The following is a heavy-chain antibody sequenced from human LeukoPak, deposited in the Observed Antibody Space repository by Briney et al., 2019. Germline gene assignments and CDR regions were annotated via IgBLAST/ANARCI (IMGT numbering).Heavy chain of an antibody. CDR2: IYYSGST. D-gene: IGHD2-15*01. V-gene: IGHV4-30-4*08. CDR1: GGSFSGYY. Sequence: PSETLSLTCAVYGGSFSGYYWSWIRQPPGKGLEWIGYIYYSGSTYYNPSLKSRVTISVNTSKNQFSLRLSSVTAADTAVYYCARGLAPTDWYFDLGGRGTLVTVSS. J-gene: IGHJ2*01. CDR3: ARGLAPTDWYFDL.